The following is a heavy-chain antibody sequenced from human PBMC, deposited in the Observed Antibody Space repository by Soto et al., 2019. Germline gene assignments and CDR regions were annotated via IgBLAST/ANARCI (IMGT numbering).Heavy chain of an antibody. CDR2: INAYNGNT. Sequence: ASVKVSCKASGYTFISYGIHWVRQAPGQSLEWMGWINAYNGNTKYSQKFQGRVTFTRDTSASSAYMELSSLQSEDAAVYYCARDLDDILTGPNFDPWGQGTLVTVS. V-gene: IGHV1-3*01. J-gene: IGHJ5*02. D-gene: IGHD3-9*01. CDR1: GYTFISYG. CDR3: ARDLDDILTGPNFDP.